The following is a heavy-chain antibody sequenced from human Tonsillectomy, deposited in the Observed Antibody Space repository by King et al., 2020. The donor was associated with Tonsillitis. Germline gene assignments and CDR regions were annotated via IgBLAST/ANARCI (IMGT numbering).Heavy chain of an antibody. CDR2: ISYDGSNK. Sequence: VQLVESGGGVVQPGRSLRLSCAASGFTFSSYGMHWVRPAPGKGLEWVAVISYDGSNKYYADSVKGRFTISRDNSKSTRYLQMNSLRAEDTAVYYCAKDLGRGYYYYGMDVWGQGTTVTVSS. CDR1: GFTFSSYG. J-gene: IGHJ6*02. D-gene: IGHD3-10*01. V-gene: IGHV3-30*18. CDR3: AKDLGRGYYYYGMDV.